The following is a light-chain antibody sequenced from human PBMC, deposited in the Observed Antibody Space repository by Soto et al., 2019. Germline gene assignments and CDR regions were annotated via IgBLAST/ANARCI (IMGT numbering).Light chain of an antibody. J-gene: IGKJ1*01. CDR1: QSVSNN. CDR3: QQYNNWPPLT. CDR2: GAS. V-gene: IGKV3-15*01. Sequence: EIVLTQSPATLSLSPGERATLSCRASQSVSNNLAWYQQKSGQAPRLLIYGASTRATGIPARFSGSGSGTEFTLTISSLQSEDFAVYYCQQYNNWPPLTFGQGTKVEIK.